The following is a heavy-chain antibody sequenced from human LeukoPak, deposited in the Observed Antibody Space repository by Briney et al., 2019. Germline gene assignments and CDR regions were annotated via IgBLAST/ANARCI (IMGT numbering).Heavy chain of an antibody. CDR1: GYTFTVYY. D-gene: IGHD6-13*01. Sequence: GASVTVSFTASGYTFTVYYMHWVRQAPGQGLEWMGWINPNSGGTNYAQKFQGRVTMTRDTSISTAYMELSRLRSDDTAVYYCARGIAAAPLWLPLGYWGQGTLVTVSS. V-gene: IGHV1-2*02. J-gene: IGHJ4*02. CDR2: INPNSGGT. CDR3: ARGIAAAPLWLPLGY.